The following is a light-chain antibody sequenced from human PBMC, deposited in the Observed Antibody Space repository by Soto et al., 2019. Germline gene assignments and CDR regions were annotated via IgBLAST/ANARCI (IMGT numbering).Light chain of an antibody. CDR1: QSVSSNY. V-gene: IGKV3-20*01. CDR2: GAS. CDR3: HQYGVAQLPGSSPLP. J-gene: IGKJ4*01. Sequence: EVVLTQSPATLSLSPGDRATLSCRASQSVSSNYLAWYQQKPGQAPRLLLYGASSRATGIADRFSGSGSGTDFTPTISRLETDDFAVYYCHQYGVAQLPGSSPLPFGGGTKVEIK.